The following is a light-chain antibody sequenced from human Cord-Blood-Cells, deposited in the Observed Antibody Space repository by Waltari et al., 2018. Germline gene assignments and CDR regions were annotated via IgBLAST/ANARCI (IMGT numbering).Light chain of an antibody. CDR2: EAS. CDR1: QSVSSY. CDR3: QQRSNWPFT. J-gene: IGKJ4*01. Sequence: EIVLTRSPATLPLSPGESAILPCRASQSVSSYLAWYQQKPGQAPRLRIYEASNRATGIPARFSSSGSGTDFTLTISCLEPEDFAVYYCQQRSNWPFTFGGWTKVEIK. V-gene: IGKV3-11*01.